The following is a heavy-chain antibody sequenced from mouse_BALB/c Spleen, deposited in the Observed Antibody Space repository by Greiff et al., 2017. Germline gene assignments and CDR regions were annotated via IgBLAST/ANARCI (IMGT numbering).Heavy chain of an antibody. CDR2: ISSGSSTI. CDR3: ARSGYEEAWFAY. V-gene: IGHV5-17*02. J-gene: IGHJ3*01. CDR1: GFTFSSFG. Sequence: EVMLVESGGGLVQPGGSRKLSCAASGFTFSSFGMHWVRQAPEKGLEWVAYISSGSSTIYYADTVKGRFTISRDNPKNTLFLQMTSLRSEDTAMYYCARSGYEEAWFAYWGQGTLVTVSA. D-gene: IGHD2-2*01.